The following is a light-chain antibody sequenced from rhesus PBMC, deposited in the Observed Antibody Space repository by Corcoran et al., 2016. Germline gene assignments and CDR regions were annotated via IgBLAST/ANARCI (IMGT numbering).Light chain of an antibody. J-gene: IGLJ2*01. CDR2: EVT. Sequence: QTALTQSPSVSGSPGQSVTISCTGTSRDIGAYDRVSWYQLHPGKAPKLIIYEVTQRPSGVSDRFSGSKSANTASLTISGLHPEDEADYFCGSYATTSAALFGGGTRLTVL. CDR1: SRDIGAYDR. CDR3: GSYATTSAAL. V-gene: IGLV2-13*02.